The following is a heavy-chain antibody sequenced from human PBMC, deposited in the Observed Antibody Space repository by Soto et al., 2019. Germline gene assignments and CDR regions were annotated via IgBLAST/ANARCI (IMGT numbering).Heavy chain of an antibody. J-gene: IGHJ4*02. V-gene: IGHV1-69*01. D-gene: IGHD3-10*01. CDR2: IIPIFGTP. Sequence: QVQLVQSGAEVKKPGSSVKVSCKASGGTFSNYAFSWVRQAPGQGPEWMGGIIPIFGTPNYAQKFQARLTITADESTSTAYMELSSLRSEDTAVYYCARDLGGVRGVKGEWGQGTLVTVSS. CDR3: ARDLGGVRGVKGE. CDR1: GGTFSNYA.